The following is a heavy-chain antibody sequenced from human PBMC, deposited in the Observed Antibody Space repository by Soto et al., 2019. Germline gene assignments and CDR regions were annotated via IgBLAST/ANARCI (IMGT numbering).Heavy chain of an antibody. CDR1: GFTFSGSA. CDR3: TTYSPDIVVVPAVSPGHLYYYHGMDV. D-gene: IGHD2-2*01. CDR2: IRSKANSYAT. V-gene: IGHV3-73*01. Sequence: GGSLRLSCAASGFTFSGSAIHWVRQASGKGLEWVGRIRSKANSYATAYAASVKGRFTISRDDSKNTAYLQMNSLKTEDTAVYYCTTYSPDIVVVPAVSPGHLYYYHGMDVWGPGTPVTVSS. J-gene: IGHJ6*02.